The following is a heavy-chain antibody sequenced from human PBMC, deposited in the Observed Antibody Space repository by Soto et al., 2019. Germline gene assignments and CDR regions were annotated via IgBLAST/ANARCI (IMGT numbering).Heavy chain of an antibody. V-gene: IGHV1-8*02. CDR2: MNPNSGNA. Sequence: QVQLVQSGAEVKKPGASVKVSCKASGYIFTSYDINWVRQATGQRLEWMGWMNPNSGNAGSVQKFQCRVTMTRNTSTGTAYMELSSLRSEDTAVYYCATGQRGYSFADSWGQGTLVSVSS. CDR1: GYIFTSYD. D-gene: IGHD5-18*01. CDR3: ATGQRGYSFADS. J-gene: IGHJ4*02.